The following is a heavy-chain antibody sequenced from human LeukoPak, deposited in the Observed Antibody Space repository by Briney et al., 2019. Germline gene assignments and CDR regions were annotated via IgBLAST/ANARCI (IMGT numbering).Heavy chain of an antibody. CDR1: GGSLNLHY. J-gene: IGHJ3*02. D-gene: IGHD3-16*02. CDR2: IYYSGST. Sequence: SETLSLTCTVSGGSLNLHYWTWIRQPPGKGLEWIGYIYYSGSTSYSPSLKSRVTVSVDTSRNQFSLKLSSVTAADTAVYYCARIGLGELSFLPEEAFDIWGQGTMVTVSS. V-gene: IGHV4-59*11. CDR3: ARIGLGELSFLPEEAFDI.